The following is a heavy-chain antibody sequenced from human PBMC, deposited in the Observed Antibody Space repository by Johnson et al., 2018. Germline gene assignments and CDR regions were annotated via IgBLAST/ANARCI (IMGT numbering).Heavy chain of an antibody. CDR2: ITWNSGTI. Sequence: VQLVQSGGGLVQXGRSXRLXCVASGLTFDDHAMHWVRQAPGKGLEWISVITWNSGTIAYADPVKGRFTISRDNAKNSLYLEMNSLRVEDTALYFCAKEKGIAVSRGMDVWGQGTTVTVSS. D-gene: IGHD6-19*01. CDR1: GLTFDDHA. V-gene: IGHV3-9*01. J-gene: IGHJ6*02. CDR3: AKEKGIAVSRGMDV.